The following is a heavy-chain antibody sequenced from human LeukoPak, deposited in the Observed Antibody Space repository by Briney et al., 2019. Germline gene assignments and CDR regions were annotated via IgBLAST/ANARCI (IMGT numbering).Heavy chain of an antibody. Sequence: PGGSLRLSCTASGFTFSSSAMTWVRQAPGKGLEWVSGISGSVGNKYYADSVKGRFTISRDRSKSTLHLQMNSLRADDTAVYYCAKENILAGRSYIFHGWDVW. D-gene: IGHD3-9*01. CDR3: AKENILAGRSYIFHGWDV. V-gene: IGHV3-23*01. CDR1: GFTFSSSA. J-gene: IGHJ6*01. CDR2: ISGSVGNK.